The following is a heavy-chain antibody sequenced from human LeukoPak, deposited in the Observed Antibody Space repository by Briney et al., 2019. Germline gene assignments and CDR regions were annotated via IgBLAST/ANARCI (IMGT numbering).Heavy chain of an antibody. D-gene: IGHD6-19*01. V-gene: IGHV1-8*03. CDR1: GYTFTSYD. Sequence: ASVKVFCKASGYTFTSYDINWVRQATGQGLEWMGWMNPNSGNTGYAQKFQGRVTITRNTSISTAYMDLSSLRSDDTAVYYCARRAVAYYYYYYMDVWGKGTTVTVSS. J-gene: IGHJ6*03. CDR2: MNPNSGNT. CDR3: ARRAVAYYYYYYMDV.